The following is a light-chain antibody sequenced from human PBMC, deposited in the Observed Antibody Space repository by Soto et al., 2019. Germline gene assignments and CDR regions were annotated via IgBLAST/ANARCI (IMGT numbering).Light chain of an antibody. CDR2: VDNDGSH. Sequence: QPVLTQSPSASASLGASVTLTCTLSSGRSGYAIAWHQQQPGKGPRYLMKVDNDGSHIKGDGIPDRFSGSSSGAERYLTISSLQSEDEADYYCQTWATGFRVFGGGTKLTVL. CDR1: SGRSGYA. V-gene: IGLV4-69*01. J-gene: IGLJ3*02. CDR3: QTWATGFRV.